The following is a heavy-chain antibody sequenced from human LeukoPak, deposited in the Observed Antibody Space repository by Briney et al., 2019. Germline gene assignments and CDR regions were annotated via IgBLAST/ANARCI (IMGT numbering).Heavy chain of an antibody. V-gene: IGHV3-53*01. CDR1: GFTVSSNY. Sequence: GGSLRLSCAASGFTVSSNYMSWVRQAPGKGLEWVSVIYSGGSTYYADSVKGRFTISRDNSKNTLYLQMHSLRAEDTAVYYCARGKGDGYWGFDPWGQGTLVTVSS. D-gene: IGHD5-24*01. CDR3: ARGKGDGYWGFDP. J-gene: IGHJ5*02. CDR2: IYSGGST.